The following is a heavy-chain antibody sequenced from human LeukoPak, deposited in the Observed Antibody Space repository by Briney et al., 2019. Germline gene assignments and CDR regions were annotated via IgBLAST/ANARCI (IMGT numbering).Heavy chain of an antibody. J-gene: IGHJ4*02. CDR2: IWYDGSNK. CDR3: ARGVQGGHAQYYFDY. CDR1: GFTFSSYG. Sequence: GRSLRLSCAASGFTFSSYGMHWVRQAPGKGLEWVAVIWYDGSNKYYADSVKGRFTISRDNSENTLYLQMNSLRAEDTAVYYCARGVQGGHAQYYFDYWGQGTLVTVSS. D-gene: IGHD5-12*01. V-gene: IGHV3-33*01.